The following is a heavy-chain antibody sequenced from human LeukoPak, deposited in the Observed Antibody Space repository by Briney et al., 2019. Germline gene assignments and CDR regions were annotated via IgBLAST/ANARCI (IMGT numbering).Heavy chain of an antibody. Sequence: GGSLRLSCAASGFTFSSYAMHWVRQAPGKGLEWVAVISYDGSNKYYADSVKGRFTISRDNSKNTLYLQMNSLRAEDTAVYYCARLHDSSGYYAQKYYYYYYMDVWGKGTTVTVSS. V-gene: IGHV3-30*04. J-gene: IGHJ6*03. CDR3: ARLHDSSGYYAQKYYYYYYMDV. D-gene: IGHD3-22*01. CDR1: GFTFSSYA. CDR2: ISYDGSNK.